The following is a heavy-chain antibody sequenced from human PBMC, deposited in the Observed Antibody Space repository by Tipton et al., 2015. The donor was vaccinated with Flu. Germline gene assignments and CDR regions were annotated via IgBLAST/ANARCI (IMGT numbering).Heavy chain of an antibody. CDR1: GFTFRTSD. J-gene: IGHJ4*02. V-gene: IGHV3-48*03. Sequence: SLRLSCAASGFTFRTSDMAWVRQVPGKGLEWVSYITSGGYDMYYADSVKGRFTISRDNAKNSLYLQLNSLRPEDTAIYYCARGGWASDTNNLLDYWGQGTLVTVSS. D-gene: IGHD1/OR15-1a*01. CDR3: ARGGWASDTNNLLDY. CDR2: ITSGGYDM.